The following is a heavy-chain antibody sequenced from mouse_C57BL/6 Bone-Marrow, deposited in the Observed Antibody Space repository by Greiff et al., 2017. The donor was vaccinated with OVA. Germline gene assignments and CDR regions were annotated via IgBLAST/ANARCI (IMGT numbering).Heavy chain of an antibody. CDR3: ARKEAHGYGSRGGYFDV. Sequence: QVQLQQPGAELVRPGSSVKLSCKASGYTFTSYWMHWVKQRPIQGLEWIGNIDPSDSETHYNQKFKDKATLTVDKSSSTAYMQLSSLTSEDSAVYYCARKEAHGYGSRGGYFDVWGTGTTVTVSS. V-gene: IGHV1-52*01. D-gene: IGHD1-1*01. CDR2: IDPSDSET. J-gene: IGHJ1*03. CDR1: GYTFTSYW.